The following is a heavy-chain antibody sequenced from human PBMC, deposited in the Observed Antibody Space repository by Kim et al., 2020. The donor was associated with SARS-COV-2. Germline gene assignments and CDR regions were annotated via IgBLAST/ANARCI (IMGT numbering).Heavy chain of an antibody. D-gene: IGHD6-13*01. Sequence: GGSLRLSCAASGFTFDDYAMHWVRQAPGKGLEWVSGISWNSGSICYADSVKGRFTISRDKAKNSLYLQMNSLRAEDTALYYCAKDIWGLGQQLGLYYYGMDVWGQGTTVTVSS. J-gene: IGHJ6*02. CDR2: ISWNSGSI. V-gene: IGHV3-9*01. CDR3: AKDIWGLGQQLGLYYYGMDV. CDR1: GFTFDDYA.